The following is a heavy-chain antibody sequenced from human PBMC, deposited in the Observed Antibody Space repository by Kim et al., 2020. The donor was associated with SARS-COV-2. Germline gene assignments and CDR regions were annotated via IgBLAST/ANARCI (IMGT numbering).Heavy chain of an antibody. Sequence: ASVKVSCKASGYTFTSYGISWVRQAPGQGLEWMGWISAYNGNTNYAQKLQGRVTMTTDTSTSTAYMELRSLRSDDTAVYYCARDIPTAGTYYYDFQPTAFDIWGQGTMVTVSS. V-gene: IGHV1-18*04. D-gene: IGHD3-22*01. CDR1: GYTFTSYG. CDR2: ISAYNGNT. CDR3: ARDIPTAGTYYYDFQPTAFDI. J-gene: IGHJ3*02.